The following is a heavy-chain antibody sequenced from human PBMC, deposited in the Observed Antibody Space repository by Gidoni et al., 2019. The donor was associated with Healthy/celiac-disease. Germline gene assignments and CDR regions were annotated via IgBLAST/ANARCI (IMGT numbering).Heavy chain of an antibody. CDR3: AKSMVRGVTAH. V-gene: IGHV3-23*01. Sequence: EVQLLESGGGLLQPGGSLRLSCAASGFTFSSNAMSWFRQAPGKGLEWVSAISGSGGSTYYADSVKSRFTISRDNSKNTLYLQMNSLRAEDTAVYYCAKSMVRGVTAHWGQGTLVTVSS. CDR2: ISGSGGST. D-gene: IGHD3-10*01. CDR1: GFTFSSNA. J-gene: IGHJ4*02.